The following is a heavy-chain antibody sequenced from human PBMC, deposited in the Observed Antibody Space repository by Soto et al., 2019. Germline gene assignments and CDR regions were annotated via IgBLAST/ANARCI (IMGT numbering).Heavy chain of an antibody. CDR2: IYYSGST. CDR1: GGSISSYY. D-gene: IGHD7-27*01. Sequence: SETLSLTCTVSGGSISSYYWSWIRQPPGKGLEWIGYIYYSGSTNYNPSLRSRVTISVDTSKNQFSLKLSSVTAADTAVYYCARAQLGYYFDYWGQGTLVTVSS. V-gene: IGHV4-59*01. CDR3: ARAQLGYYFDY. J-gene: IGHJ4*02.